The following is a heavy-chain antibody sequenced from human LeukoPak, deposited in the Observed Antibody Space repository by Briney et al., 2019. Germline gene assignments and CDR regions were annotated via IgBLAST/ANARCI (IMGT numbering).Heavy chain of an antibody. CDR2: ISYDGSNK. J-gene: IGHJ4*02. Sequence: SGGSLRLSCAASGFTFSSYGMHWVRQAPGKGLEWVAVISYDGSNKYYADSVKGRFTISRDKSKNTLYLQMNSLRAEDTAVYYCAKSRPPYGSGSYLFDYWGQGTLVTVSS. CDR1: GFTFSSYG. CDR3: AKSRPPYGSGSYLFDY. V-gene: IGHV3-30*18. D-gene: IGHD3-10*01.